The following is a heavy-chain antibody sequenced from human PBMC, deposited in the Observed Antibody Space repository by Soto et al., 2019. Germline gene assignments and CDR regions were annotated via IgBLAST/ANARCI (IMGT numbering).Heavy chain of an antibody. Sequence: SETLSLTCTVSGGSVNSDNFYWSWIRQPPGRGLEWIGYIYYTGSTNYNPSLKSRVTISIDTSRNQFSLKLSSVTAADTAVYYCAREFSNSPEAFDSWGQGSLVTVSS. J-gene: IGHJ4*02. D-gene: IGHD6-6*01. CDR2: IYYTGST. V-gene: IGHV4-61*01. CDR1: GGSVNSDNFY. CDR3: AREFSNSPEAFDS.